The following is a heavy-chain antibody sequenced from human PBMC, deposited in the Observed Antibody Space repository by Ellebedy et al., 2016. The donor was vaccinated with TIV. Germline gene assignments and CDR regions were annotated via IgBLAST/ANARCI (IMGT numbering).Heavy chain of an antibody. CDR1: GYTFTSDL. J-gene: IGHJ4*02. Sequence: AASVKVSCKASGYTFTSDLIHWVRQAPGQGLEWMGIINPSGGGTGYAQKFQGRVTMTRDTSASTVYMELSSLRSEDTALYYCARDLDKSSGWYGGAAYWGQGTLVTVSS. CDR2: INPSGGGT. CDR3: ARDLDKSSGWYGGAAY. V-gene: IGHV1-46*01. D-gene: IGHD6-19*01.